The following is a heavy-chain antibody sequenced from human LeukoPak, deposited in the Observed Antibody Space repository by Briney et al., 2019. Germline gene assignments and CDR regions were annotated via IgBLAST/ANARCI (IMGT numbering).Heavy chain of an antibody. CDR1: GYTFTSYG. J-gene: IGHJ6*02. V-gene: IGHV1-8*02. CDR2: MNPNSGNT. Sequence: ASVKVSCKASGYTFTSYGISWVRQAPGQGLEWMGWMNPNSGNTGYAQKFQGRVTMTRNTSISTAYMELSSLRSEDTAVYYCARRPPSYYDFWSGYYGMDVWGQGTTVTVSS. CDR3: ARRPPSYYDFWSGYYGMDV. D-gene: IGHD3-3*01.